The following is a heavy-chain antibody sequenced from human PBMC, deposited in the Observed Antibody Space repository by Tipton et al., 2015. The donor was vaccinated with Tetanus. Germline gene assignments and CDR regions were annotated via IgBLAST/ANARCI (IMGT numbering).Heavy chain of an antibody. J-gene: IGHJ5*02. Sequence: LRLSCAVDGGSLNNYYWAWFRQPPGNGLEWIGEIDHSGNTRYNPSLKSRLTISVDTSKDQFSLKLSSVVAADTAVYYCARGPFAYDRWGQGALVTVSS. V-gene: IGHV4-34*01. CDR1: GGSLNNYY. CDR3: ARGPFAYDR. CDR2: IDHSGNT.